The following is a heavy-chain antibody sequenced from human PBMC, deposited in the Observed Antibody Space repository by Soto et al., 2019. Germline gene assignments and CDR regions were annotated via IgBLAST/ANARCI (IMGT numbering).Heavy chain of an antibody. V-gene: IGHV3-72*01. D-gene: IGHD1-26*01. Sequence: EVQLVESGVGLVQPGGSLRLSCAASGFTFSDHYMDWVRQAPGKWLEWVGRSRNKANSYSTEYAASVKGRFTISRDESKNSLYLQMNSLKTEDTAVYYCARFSGSYTRGLDYWGQGTLVTVSS. CDR3: ARFSGSYTRGLDY. CDR1: GFTFSDHY. J-gene: IGHJ4*02. CDR2: SRNKANSYST.